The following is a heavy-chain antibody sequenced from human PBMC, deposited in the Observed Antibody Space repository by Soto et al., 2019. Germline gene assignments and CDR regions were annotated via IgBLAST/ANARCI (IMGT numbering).Heavy chain of an antibody. V-gene: IGHV1-3*01. CDR3: ARDTGDGTFDF. D-gene: IGHD7-27*01. CDR1: GYTFSSYA. CDR2: INAGYGNT. Sequence: AVKVSCKASGYTFSSYAMNWVRQAPGQRLEWMGWINAGYGNTKSSQKFQDRVTISRDTSASTAYMELTSLRSEDTAVYYCARDTGDGTFDFWGQGTLVTVSS. J-gene: IGHJ4*02.